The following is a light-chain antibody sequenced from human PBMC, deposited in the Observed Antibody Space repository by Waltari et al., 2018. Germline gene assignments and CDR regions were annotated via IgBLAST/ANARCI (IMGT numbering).Light chain of an antibody. CDR2: DLS. Sequence: QSPLTHPSSLSGSPEQSITTSCTGTSSDIGSYHSVYWHQQHPGDAPKLKIYDLSFRPAAVSNSFSGDKSANTASLTISVLQAEDEADYYCCSYPSSNALLFGGGTKLTVL. CDR1: SSDIGSYHS. V-gene: IGLV2-14*03. J-gene: IGLJ2*01. CDR3: CSYPSSNALL.